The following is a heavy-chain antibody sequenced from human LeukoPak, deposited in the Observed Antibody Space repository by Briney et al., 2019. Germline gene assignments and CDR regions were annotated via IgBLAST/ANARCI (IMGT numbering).Heavy chain of an antibody. CDR3: ARGTMTTVTYYFDY. CDR2: INHSGST. CDR1: GGSFSGYY. V-gene: IGHV4-34*01. Sequence: SETLSLTCAVYGGSFSGYYWSWIRQPPGKGLEWFGEINHSGSTNYNPSLKSRVTISVDTSKNQFSLKLSSVTAADTAVYYCARGTMTTVTYYFDYWGQGTLVTVSS. J-gene: IGHJ4*02. D-gene: IGHD4-17*01.